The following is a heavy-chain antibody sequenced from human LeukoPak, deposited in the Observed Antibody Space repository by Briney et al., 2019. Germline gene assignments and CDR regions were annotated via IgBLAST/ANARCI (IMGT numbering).Heavy chain of an antibody. D-gene: IGHD3-16*02. CDR3: ASPLWGTYRYEAFDI. Sequence: GESLRLSCAASGFTFSSYWMSWVRQAPGKGLEWVANIKQDGSEKYYVDSVKGRFTISRDNAKNSLFLQMNSLRAEDTAVYYCASPLWGTYRYEAFDIWGQGTRVTVSS. CDR2: IKQDGSEK. V-gene: IGHV3-7*01. J-gene: IGHJ3*02. CDR1: GFTFSSYW.